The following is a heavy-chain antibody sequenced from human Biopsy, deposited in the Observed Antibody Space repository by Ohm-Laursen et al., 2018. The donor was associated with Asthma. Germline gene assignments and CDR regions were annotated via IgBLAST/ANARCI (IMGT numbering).Heavy chain of an antibody. D-gene: IGHD3-3*01. CDR3: ARSAKTIFGVVMGSYYYGMDV. Sequence: PSQTLSLTCAVYGGSFSGYYWSWIRQPPGKGLEWIGEINHSGSTNYNPSLKSRVTISVDTSKNQFSLKLSSVTAADTAVYYCARSAKTIFGVVMGSYYYGMDVWGQGTTVTVS. J-gene: IGHJ6*02. CDR2: INHSGST. CDR1: GGSFSGYY. V-gene: IGHV4-34*01.